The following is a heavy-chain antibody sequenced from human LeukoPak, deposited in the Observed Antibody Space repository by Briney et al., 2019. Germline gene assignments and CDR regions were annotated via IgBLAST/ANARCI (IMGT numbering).Heavy chain of an antibody. CDR2: IYYSGST. D-gene: IGHD3-22*01. CDR1: GGSISSSSYY. Sequence: SETLSLTCTVSGGSISSSSYYWGWIRQPPGKGLEWIGSIYYSGSTYYNPSLKSRVTISVDTSKNQFSLKLSSVTAADTAVYYCASPVYYYDSSAKPFDIWGQGTMVTVSS. V-gene: IGHV4-39*07. J-gene: IGHJ3*02. CDR3: ASPVYYYDSSAKPFDI.